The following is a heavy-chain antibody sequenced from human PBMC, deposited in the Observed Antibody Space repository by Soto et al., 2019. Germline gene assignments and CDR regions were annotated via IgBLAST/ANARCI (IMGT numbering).Heavy chain of an antibody. J-gene: IGHJ4*02. V-gene: IGHV3-23*01. CDR2: IGGRGGST. CDR1: GFTFSSYG. Sequence: EVQLLESGGGLVQPGGSLRLSCAASGFTFSSYGMTWVRQAPGKGLGWVSGIGGRGGSTYFADSVRGRFTISRDNSKNALYRQVNSLRAEDTAVYYCAKRGSSSWYDYCDYWGQGTLVTVSS. CDR3: AKRGSSSWYDYCDY. D-gene: IGHD6-13*01.